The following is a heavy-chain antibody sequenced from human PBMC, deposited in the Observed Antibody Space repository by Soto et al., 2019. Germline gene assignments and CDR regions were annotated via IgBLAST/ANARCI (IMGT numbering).Heavy chain of an antibody. CDR2: IRPDNGNR. Sequence: QVQVLQSGPEVKRPGASVTVSCKTSGYTFSTSGISWVRQAPGQGLEWVGWIRPDNGNRKSAQRLQGRSTLTTDTTGSTAYMKLGSLTSDDTYRYYCARDTESNRYNDWGQGTLVTVSS. V-gene: IGHV1-18*01. CDR3: ARDTESNRYND. D-gene: IGHD1-20*01. CDR1: GYTFSTSG. J-gene: IGHJ1*01.